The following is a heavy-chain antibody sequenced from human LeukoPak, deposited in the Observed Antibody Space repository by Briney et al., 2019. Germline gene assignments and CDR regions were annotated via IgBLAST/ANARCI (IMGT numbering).Heavy chain of an antibody. Sequence: ASVKVSCKASGYTFTSYVISWVRQAPGQGLEWMGWISAYNGNTNYAQKLQGRVTMTTDTSTSTAYMELRSLRSDDTAVYYCARDSPYYYDSSGYYYYYGMDVWGQGTTVTVSS. J-gene: IGHJ6*02. CDR1: GYTFTSYV. V-gene: IGHV1-18*01. CDR2: ISAYNGNT. D-gene: IGHD3-22*01. CDR3: ARDSPYYYDSSGYYYYYGMDV.